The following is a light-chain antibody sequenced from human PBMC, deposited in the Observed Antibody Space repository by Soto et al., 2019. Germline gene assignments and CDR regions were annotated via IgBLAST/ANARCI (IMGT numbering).Light chain of an antibody. CDR3: QQYGGFPIT. CDR1: QSVSSSF. J-gene: IGKJ5*01. Sequence: EIVLTQSPGTLSLSPVERATLSCRASQSVSSSFLAWYQQKPGQAPRLLMYGASSRATGIPDRFSGGGSGTDFTLTISRLEPGDFAVYFCQQYGGFPITFGQGTRLEIK. CDR2: GAS. V-gene: IGKV3-20*01.